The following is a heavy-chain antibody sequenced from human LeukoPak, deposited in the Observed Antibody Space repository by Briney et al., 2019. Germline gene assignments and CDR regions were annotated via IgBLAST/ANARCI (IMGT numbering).Heavy chain of an antibody. CDR1: GFTFSTYA. J-gene: IGHJ5*02. CDR2: ISGSGGST. CDR3: AKDLDMEFDP. V-gene: IGHV3-23*01. D-gene: IGHD2-15*01. Sequence: GGSLRLSCAASGFTFSTYAVSWVRQAPGKGLEWVSAISGSGGSTYYTDSVKGRFSISRDNSKNTLYLQMNSLRAEDTAVYYCAKDLDMEFDPWGQGTLVTVSS.